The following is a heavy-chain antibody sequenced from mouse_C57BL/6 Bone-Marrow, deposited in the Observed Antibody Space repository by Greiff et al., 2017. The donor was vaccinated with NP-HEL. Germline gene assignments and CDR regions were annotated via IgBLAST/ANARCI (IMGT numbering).Heavy chain of an antibody. V-gene: IGHV1-55*01. CDR3: AREGNSSGYPDY. Sequence: VKLQQPGAELVKPGASVKMSCKASGYTFTSYWITWVKQRPGQGLEWIGDIYPGSGSTNYNEKFKSKATLTVDTSSSTAYMQLSSLTSEDSAVYYCAREGNSSGYPDYWGQGTTLTVSS. CDR2: IYPGSGST. CDR1: GYTFTSYW. D-gene: IGHD3-2*02. J-gene: IGHJ2*01.